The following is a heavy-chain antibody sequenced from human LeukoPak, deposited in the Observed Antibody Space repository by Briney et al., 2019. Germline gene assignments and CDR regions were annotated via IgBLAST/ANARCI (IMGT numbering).Heavy chain of an antibody. CDR1: GHTFTGYY. Sequence: GASVKVSCKASGHTFTGYYMHWVRQAPGQGLEWMGWINPNSGGTNYAQKFQGRVTMTRDTSISTAYMELSRLRSDDTAVYYCARDIAAAGTVWFDPWGQGTLVTVSS. V-gene: IGHV1-2*02. CDR3: ARDIAAAGTVWFDP. J-gene: IGHJ5*02. D-gene: IGHD6-13*01. CDR2: INPNSGGT.